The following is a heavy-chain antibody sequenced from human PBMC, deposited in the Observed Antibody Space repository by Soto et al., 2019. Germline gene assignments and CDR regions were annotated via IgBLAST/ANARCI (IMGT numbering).Heavy chain of an antibody. CDR3: ARAIRGDRQWLPYYFDY. CDR1: GFTFSSYA. D-gene: IGHD6-19*01. J-gene: IGHJ4*02. Sequence: EVQLLESGGGLVQPGGSLRLSCAASGFTFSSYAMSWVRQAPGKGLEWVSAISGSGGSTYYADSVKGRFTIARDNSKNTLYLQMNSLRAEDTAVYYCARAIRGDRQWLPYYFDYWGQGTMVTVSS. V-gene: IGHV3-23*01. CDR2: ISGSGGST.